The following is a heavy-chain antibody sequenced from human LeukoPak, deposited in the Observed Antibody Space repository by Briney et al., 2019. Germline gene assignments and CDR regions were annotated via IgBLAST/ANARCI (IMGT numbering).Heavy chain of an antibody. D-gene: IGHD3-10*01. CDR2: INHSGST. CDR1: GGSFSGYY. J-gene: IGHJ4*02. V-gene: IGHV4-34*01. Sequence: SETLSLTCAVYGGSFSGYYWSWIRQPPGKGLEWIGEINHSGSTNYNPSLKSRVTISVDTSKNQFSLKLSSVTAADTAVYYCARRTWVYGSGSIGYFDYWGQGTLATVSS. CDR3: ARRTWVYGSGSIGYFDY.